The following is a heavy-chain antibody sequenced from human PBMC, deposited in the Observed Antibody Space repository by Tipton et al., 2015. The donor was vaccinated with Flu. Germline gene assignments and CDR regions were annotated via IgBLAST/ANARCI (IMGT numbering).Heavy chain of an antibody. CDR3: ARRDYDILTGSRAFDI. V-gene: IGHV4-39*07. CDR1: GGSLNTGAYY. Sequence: TLSLTCTVSGGSLNTGAYYWAWIRQTPGKGLEWIGSAFYGGATYYNPSLKGRVTFSADASKNLFSLKMHSVTAADAAVYYCARRDYDILTGSRAFDIWGQGTMVTVSP. J-gene: IGHJ3*02. D-gene: IGHD3-9*01. CDR2: AFYGGAT.